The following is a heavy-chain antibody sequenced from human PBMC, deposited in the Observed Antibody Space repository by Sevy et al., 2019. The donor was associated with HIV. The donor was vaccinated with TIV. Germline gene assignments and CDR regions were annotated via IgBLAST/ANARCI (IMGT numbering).Heavy chain of an antibody. J-gene: IGHJ4*02. V-gene: IGHV3-11*01. CDR1: GFPFSTYY. D-gene: IGHD6-19*01. CDR3: AGVPGYSSGWNGPHFDY. CDR2: ISLSHHTI. Sequence: GGSLRLSCAASGFPFSTYYMTWIRQAPGKGLEWLAYISLSHHTIYYADSVKGRFTISRDNAKNSLYLQMNNLRAEDTATYYCAGVPGYSSGWNGPHFDYWGQGALVTVSS.